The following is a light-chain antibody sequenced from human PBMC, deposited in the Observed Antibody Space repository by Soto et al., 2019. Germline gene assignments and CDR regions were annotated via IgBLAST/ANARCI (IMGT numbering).Light chain of an antibody. CDR1: EIIRNF. J-gene: IGKJ5*01. Sequence: DIQMTQSPSSLSSSVGDRVTITCRASEIIRNFLNWYQYKPGTAPKLLIHGTSKLHTGVPSRFSGNGSGTLFTLTISSLQPEDFATYYCQQSYSTPTITFGQGTRLEFK. V-gene: IGKV1-39*01. CDR2: GTS. CDR3: QQSYSTPTIT.